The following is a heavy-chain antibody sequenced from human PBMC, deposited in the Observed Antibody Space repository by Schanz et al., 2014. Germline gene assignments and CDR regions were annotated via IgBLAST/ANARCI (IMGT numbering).Heavy chain of an antibody. CDR3: ARGGSVATIAPYTWFDP. CDR1: GGSISSSDW. V-gene: IGHV4-4*02. J-gene: IGHJ5*02. D-gene: IGHD5-12*01. Sequence: QVQLQESGPGLVKPSGTLSLTCAVSGGSISSSDWWSWVRQPPGKGLEWIGYISYSGVTYYNPSLKSRVTISMHTSKNQFSLKLSSVTAADTAVYYCARGGSVATIAPYTWFDPWGQGTLVTVSS. CDR2: ISYSGVT.